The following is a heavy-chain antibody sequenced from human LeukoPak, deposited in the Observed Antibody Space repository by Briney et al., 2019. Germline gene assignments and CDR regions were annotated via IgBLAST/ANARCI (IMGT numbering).Heavy chain of an antibody. CDR2: ISGSGGST. D-gene: IGHD3-10*02. CDR3: ARDLHYYVAMDV. CDR1: GFTFSTYG. J-gene: IGHJ6*02. V-gene: IGHV3-23*01. Sequence: GGSLRLSCAASGFTFSTYGMSWVRQAPGKGLEWVSAISGSGGSTCYADSVKGRFTISRDNSKSMLFLQLNSLRAEDTALYYCARDLHYYVAMDVWGQGTTVTVSS.